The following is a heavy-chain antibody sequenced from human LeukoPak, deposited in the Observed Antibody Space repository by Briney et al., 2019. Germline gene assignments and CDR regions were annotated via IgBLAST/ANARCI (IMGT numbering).Heavy chain of an antibody. D-gene: IGHD5-12*01. CDR3: ARGFSPGLRFDP. CDR1: GGSFSTYS. CDR2: IYHSGST. Sequence: PSETLSLTCAVYGGSFSTYSWSWIRQPPGKGLEWIGEIYHSGSTKYSPSLKSRVAISVDTSKNQFSLNLRSVTAADTAVYYCARGFSPGLRFDPWGQGTLVTVSS. J-gene: IGHJ5*02. V-gene: IGHV4-34*01.